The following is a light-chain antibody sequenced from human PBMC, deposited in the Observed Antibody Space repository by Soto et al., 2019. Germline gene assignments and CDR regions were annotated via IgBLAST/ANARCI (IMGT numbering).Light chain of an antibody. CDR2: DAS. V-gene: IGKV3-11*01. CDR3: QQYPQT. Sequence: EIVLTQSPATLSLSPGERVTLSCRASQSVSSYLAWYQQKPGQAPRLLIYDASNRATGIPARFSGSGSGTDFTLTISRLEPEDFAVYYCQQYPQTFGQGTKVDIK. J-gene: IGKJ1*01. CDR1: QSVSSY.